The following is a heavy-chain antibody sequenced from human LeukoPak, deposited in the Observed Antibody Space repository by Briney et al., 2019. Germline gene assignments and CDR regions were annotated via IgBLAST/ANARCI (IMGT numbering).Heavy chain of an antibody. CDR3: AREVGDTDH. CDR1: GYSFTKYY. CDR2: IRPGDGDT. D-gene: IGHD1-26*01. V-gene: IGHV1-46*01. Sequence: ASVTVSCKASGYSFTKYYIHWVRQAPGQGLEWMGIIRPGDGDTTNAQKSQGRVTMTRDTSTSTVYMQLSSLSSEDTAVYYCAREVGDTDHWGQGTLVTVSS. J-gene: IGHJ4*02.